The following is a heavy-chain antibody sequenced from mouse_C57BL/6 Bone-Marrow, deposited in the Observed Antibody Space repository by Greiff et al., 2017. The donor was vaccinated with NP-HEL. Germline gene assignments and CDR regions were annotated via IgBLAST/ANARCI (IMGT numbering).Heavy chain of an antibody. Sequence: EVKLVESGAELVRPGASVKLSCTASGFNIKDYYMHWVKQRPEQGLEWIGRIDPEDGDTEYAPKFQGKATMTADTSSNTAYLQLSSLTSEDTAVYYCTTRQLRDYYAMDYWGQGTSVTVSS. CDR2: IDPEDGDT. CDR1: GFNIKDYY. V-gene: IGHV14-1*01. D-gene: IGHD3-2*02. J-gene: IGHJ4*01. CDR3: TTRQLRDYYAMDY.